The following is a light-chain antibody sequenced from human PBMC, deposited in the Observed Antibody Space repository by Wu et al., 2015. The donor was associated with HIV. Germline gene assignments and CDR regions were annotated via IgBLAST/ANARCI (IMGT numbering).Light chain of an antibody. V-gene: IGKV3-11*01. CDR1: QSVSSS. J-gene: IGKJ1*01. Sequence: EMVMTQSPVTLSVSPGQRVTLSCRARQSVSSSLAWYQQRRGQAPRLLIYDASNRATGIPARFSGSGSGTDFTLTISSLEPEDFAVYYCQQRINWPRTFGQGTKVEIK. CDR3: QQRINWPRT. CDR2: DAS.